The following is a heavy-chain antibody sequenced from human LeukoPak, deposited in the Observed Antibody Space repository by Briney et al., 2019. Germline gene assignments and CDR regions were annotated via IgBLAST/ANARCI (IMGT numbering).Heavy chain of an antibody. CDR2: ISGSGGST. J-gene: IGHJ4*02. D-gene: IGHD3-22*01. CDR3: AKCTAKTYYYDSSGYRYFDY. V-gene: IGHV3-23*01. CDR1: GFTFSSYA. Sequence: GGSLRLSCAASGFTFSSYAMSWVRQAPGKGLEWVSAISGSGGSTYYADSVKGRFTISRDNSKNTLYLQMNSLRAEDTAVYYCAKCTAKTYYYDSSGYRYFDYWGQGTLVTVPS.